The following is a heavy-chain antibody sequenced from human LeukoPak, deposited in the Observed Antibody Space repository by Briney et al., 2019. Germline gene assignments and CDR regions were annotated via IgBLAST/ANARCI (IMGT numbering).Heavy chain of an antibody. V-gene: IGHV3-7*03. Sequence: PGGSLRLSCEGSAFIFSGHWMNWVRQTPGKGLEWVASIKEDGSERQYVDSVKGRFSISRDNTKGSLFLQLNSLRAEDTAVYYCARGPLQLVRIYYYYYYGMDVWGQGTTVTVSS. CDR3: ARGPLQLVRIYYYYYYGMDV. CDR2: IKEDGSER. CDR1: AFIFSGHW. J-gene: IGHJ6*02. D-gene: IGHD6-6*01.